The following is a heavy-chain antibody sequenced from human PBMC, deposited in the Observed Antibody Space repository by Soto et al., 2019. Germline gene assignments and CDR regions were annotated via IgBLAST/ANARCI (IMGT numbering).Heavy chain of an antibody. Sequence: EVQLVESGGGLVQPGGSLRLSCAASGFTFSSYSMNWVRQAPGKGLEWVSYISSSSSTIYYADSVKGRFTISRDNAKNSLYLQMNSMRAEDTAVYYCAREKEFVSIGGLDSWGQGTLVTVSS. J-gene: IGHJ4*02. V-gene: IGHV3-48*01. CDR3: AREKEFVSIGGLDS. D-gene: IGHD3-10*01. CDR1: GFTFSSYS. CDR2: ISSSSSTI.